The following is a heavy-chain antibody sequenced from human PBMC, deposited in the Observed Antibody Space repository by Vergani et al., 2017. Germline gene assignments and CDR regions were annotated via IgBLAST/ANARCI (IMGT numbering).Heavy chain of an antibody. CDR2: TWYDGNNK. CDR1: GITFNQYG. Sequence: QVQLVESGGGVVQPGRSLRLSRAASGITFNQYGMHWVRQAPGKGLEWVAVTWYDGNNKQYADSVKGRFTISRDNSKSTMYLQMNSLRDEDTGVYYCARDLRLLYNRFDPWGQGTLVTVSS. V-gene: IGHV3-33*01. D-gene: IGHD1-14*01. J-gene: IGHJ5*02. CDR3: ARDLRLLYNRFDP.